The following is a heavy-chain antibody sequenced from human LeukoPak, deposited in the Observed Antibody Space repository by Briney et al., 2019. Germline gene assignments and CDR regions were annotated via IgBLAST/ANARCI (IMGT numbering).Heavy chain of an antibody. Sequence: SETVSLTCTVSGGSISSYYWSWIRQPPGKGLEWIGYICYSGSFNYNPSLKSRVTISVDTSKNQFSLKLNSVTAADTAVYYCAREGLLCGGDCYSDAFDIWGQGTMVTVSS. V-gene: IGHV4-59*01. CDR1: GGSISSYY. CDR3: AREGLLCGGDCYSDAFDI. CDR2: ICYSGSF. D-gene: IGHD2-21*02. J-gene: IGHJ3*02.